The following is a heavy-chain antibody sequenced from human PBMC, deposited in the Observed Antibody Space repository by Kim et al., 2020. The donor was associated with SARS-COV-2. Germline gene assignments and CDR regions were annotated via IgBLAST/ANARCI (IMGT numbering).Heavy chain of an antibody. CDR3: GRERGHCSGGSCYPGYYGM. CDR1: GNSFSNYY. V-gene: IGHV1-46*01. Sequence: ASVKVSCKASGNSFSNYYIYWVRQAPGQGLEWMGIMNPSDGSTNYAQKFQDRVTMIRDTSTSTVYMDLSSVRSEDTAVYYCGRERGHCSGGSCYPGYYGM. D-gene: IGHD2-15*01. CDR2: MNPSDGST. J-gene: IGHJ6*01.